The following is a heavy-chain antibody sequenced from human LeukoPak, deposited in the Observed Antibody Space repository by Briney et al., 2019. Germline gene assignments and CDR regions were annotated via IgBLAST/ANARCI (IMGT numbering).Heavy chain of an antibody. CDR2: IGGLGGST. CDR3: AKGWEAAAESPFDY. J-gene: IGHJ4*02. D-gene: IGHD6-13*01. V-gene: IGHV3-23*01. CDR1: GFTFSSYA. Sequence: GGSLRLSCAASGFTFSSYAMSWVRQAPGKGLEWVSSIGGLGGSTFYADSVKGRFTISRDNSKNTLYLQMNSLRAEDTAVYYCAKGWEAAAESPFDYWGQGTLVTVSS.